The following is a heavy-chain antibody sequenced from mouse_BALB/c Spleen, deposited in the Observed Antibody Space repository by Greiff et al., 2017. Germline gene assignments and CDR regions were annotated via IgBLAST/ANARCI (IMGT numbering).Heavy chain of an antibody. V-gene: IGHV1-69*02. D-gene: IGHD1-1*01. CDR3: ARSTITTVVAGFDY. J-gene: IGHJ2*01. CDR2: IDPSDSET. CDR1: GYTFTSYW. Sequence: QVQLKQPGAELVKPGAPVKLSCKASGYTFTSYWMNWVKQRPGRGLEWIGRIDPSDSETHYNQKFKDKATLTVDKSSSTAYIQLSSLTSEDSAVYYCARSTITTVVAGFDYWGQGTTLTVSS.